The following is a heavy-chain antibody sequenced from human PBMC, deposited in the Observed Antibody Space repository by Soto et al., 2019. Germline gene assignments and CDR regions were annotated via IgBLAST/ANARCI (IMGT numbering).Heavy chain of an antibody. Sequence: QVQLVESGGGVVQPGRSLRLSCAASGFTFSNYAMHWVRQAPGKGLEWVAVISYDGRNKYYADSVKGRFTISRDNSTNKLYLQVNSLRADDTAVYYYAKNGSGNYYHFDYWGQGTLVTVSS. CDR2: ISYDGRNK. CDR3: AKNGSGNYYHFDY. D-gene: IGHD3-10*01. CDR1: GFTFSNYA. V-gene: IGHV3-30*04. J-gene: IGHJ4*02.